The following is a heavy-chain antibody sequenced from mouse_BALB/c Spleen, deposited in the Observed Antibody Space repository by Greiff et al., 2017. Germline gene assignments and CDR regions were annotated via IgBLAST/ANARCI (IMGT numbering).Heavy chain of an antibody. D-gene: IGHD2-2*01. CDR1: GFTFSDYY. CDR3: ASDRDGYVRVWYFDV. V-gene: IGHV5-4*02. Sequence: EVQLVESGGGLVKPGGSLKLSCAASGFTFSDYYMYWVRQTPEKRLEWVATISDGGSYTYYPDSVKGRFTISRDNAKNNLYLQMSRLKSEDTAMYYCASDRDGYVRVWYFDVWGAGTTVTVSS. CDR2: ISDGGSYT. J-gene: IGHJ1*01.